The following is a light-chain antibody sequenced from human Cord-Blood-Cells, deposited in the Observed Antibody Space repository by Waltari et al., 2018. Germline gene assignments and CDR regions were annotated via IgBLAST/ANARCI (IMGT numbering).Light chain of an antibody. J-gene: IGLJ1*01. Sequence: QSVLTQPPSVSGAPGQRVTISCTGSSSNIGAGYDVHWYQPLPGTAPKLLIYGDSTRPAGVPDRFSGSKSGTSASLAITGVQAEDEADYYCQSYDSSLSGYVFGTGTKVTVL. CDR2: GDS. CDR1: SSNIGAGYD. CDR3: QSYDSSLSGYV. V-gene: IGLV1-40*01.